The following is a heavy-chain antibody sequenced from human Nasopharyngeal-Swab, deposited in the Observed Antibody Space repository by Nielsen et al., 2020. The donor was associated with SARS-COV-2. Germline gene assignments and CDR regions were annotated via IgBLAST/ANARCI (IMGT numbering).Heavy chain of an antibody. CDR2: IKQDGSEK. Sequence: GESLKISCAASGFTFSSYWMSWVRQAPGKGLEWVANIKQDGSEKYYVDSVKGRFTISRDNAKNSLYLKMNSLRAEDTAVYYCAASRGITIFFDYWGQGTLVTVSS. D-gene: IGHD3-9*01. J-gene: IGHJ4*02. V-gene: IGHV3-7*01. CDR3: AASRGITIFFDY. CDR1: GFTFSSYW.